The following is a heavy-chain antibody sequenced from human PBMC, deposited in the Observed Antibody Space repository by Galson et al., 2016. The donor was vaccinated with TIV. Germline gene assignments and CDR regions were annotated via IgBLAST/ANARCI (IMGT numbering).Heavy chain of an antibody. CDR2: IIPIIGLT. CDR1: GDTSRSYS. J-gene: IGHJ4*02. V-gene: IGHV1-69*04. CDR3: ATDVAHAFEF. Sequence: SVKVSCKASGDTSRSYSVTWVRQAPGQGLEWMGSIIPIIGLTNYAPKFQGRITILADESTTTAYMELNSLRSEDTAVYYCATDVAHAFEFWGQGTLVTVSS.